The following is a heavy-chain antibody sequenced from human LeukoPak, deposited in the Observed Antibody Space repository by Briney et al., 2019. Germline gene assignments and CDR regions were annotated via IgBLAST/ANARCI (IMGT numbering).Heavy chain of an antibody. CDR1: GFTFSSYG. V-gene: IGHV3-23*01. J-gene: IGHJ4*02. Sequence: GGSLRLSCAASGFTFSSYGMSWVRQAPGKGLEWVSAISGSGGSTYYAESVKGRFTISRDNSKNTLYLQMNSLRAEDTALYYCAKVMTVVVNIFDCWGQGTLVTVSS. CDR2: ISGSGGST. D-gene: IGHD3-22*01. CDR3: AKVMTVVVNIFDC.